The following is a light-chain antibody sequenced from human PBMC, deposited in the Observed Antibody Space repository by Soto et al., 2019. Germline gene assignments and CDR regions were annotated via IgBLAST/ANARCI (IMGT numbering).Light chain of an antibody. V-gene: IGKV3-20*01. J-gene: IGKJ2*01. CDR2: DAS. CDR1: QSVSSSY. CDR3: QHYRSKPPLYT. Sequence: EIVLTQSPGTLSLSPGETATLSCRASQSVSSSYLAWYQQKPGQAPRLLSYDASSRDTSTPNRFSGSGSGKDYTLKISRMEPEDIAVYYCQHYRSKPPLYTFGQGNQMEIK.